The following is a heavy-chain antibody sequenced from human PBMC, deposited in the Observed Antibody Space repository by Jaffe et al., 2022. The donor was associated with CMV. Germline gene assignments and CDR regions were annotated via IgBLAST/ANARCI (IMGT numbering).Heavy chain of an antibody. Sequence: EVQLVESGGGLVQPGGSLRLSCAASGFTFSSYWMHWVRQAPGKGLVWVSRINSDGSSTSYADSVKGRFTISRDNAKNTLYLQMNSLRAEDTAVYYCARGEIAVAGTYYYGMDVWGQGTTVTVSS. V-gene: IGHV3-74*01. CDR3: ARGEIAVAGTYYYGMDV. J-gene: IGHJ6*02. CDR1: GFTFSSYW. CDR2: INSDGSST. D-gene: IGHD6-19*01.